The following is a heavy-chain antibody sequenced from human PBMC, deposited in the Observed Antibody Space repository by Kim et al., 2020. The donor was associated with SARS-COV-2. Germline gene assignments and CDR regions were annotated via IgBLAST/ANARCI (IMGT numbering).Heavy chain of an antibody. J-gene: IGHJ4*02. CDR3: ARDGAVDTAMVY. D-gene: IGHD5-18*01. V-gene: IGHV3-33*01. Sequence: YYADSVKGRFTISRDDSKNTLYLQMNSLRAEDTAVYYCARDGAVDTAMVYWGQGTLVTVSS.